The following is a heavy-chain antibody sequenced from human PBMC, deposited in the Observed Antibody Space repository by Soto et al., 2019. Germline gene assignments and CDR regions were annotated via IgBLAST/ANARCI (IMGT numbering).Heavy chain of an antibody. Sequence: APVKVSCKASGYTFTGYYMHWVRQAPGQGLEWMGWINPNSGGTNYAQKFQGWVTMTRDTSISTAYMELSRLRSDDTAVYYCARVGITMVRGAVYYFDYWGQGTLVTVSS. CDR1: GYTFTGYY. V-gene: IGHV1-2*04. D-gene: IGHD3-10*01. CDR2: INPNSGGT. CDR3: ARVGITMVRGAVYYFDY. J-gene: IGHJ4*02.